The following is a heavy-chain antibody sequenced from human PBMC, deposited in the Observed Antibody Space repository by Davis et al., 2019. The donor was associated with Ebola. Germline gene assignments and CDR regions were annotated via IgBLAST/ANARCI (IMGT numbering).Heavy chain of an antibody. V-gene: IGHV3-7*03. CDR1: GFTFSSYW. CDR2: IKQDGSEK. Sequence: GGSLRLSCSASGFTFSSYWMSWVRQAPGKGLEWVANIKQDGSEKYYIDSVKGRFTISRDNSKDTLSLQMNSLRADDTAVYYCAKDTAMVSLDDWGQGTLVTVSS. D-gene: IGHD5-18*01. J-gene: IGHJ4*02. CDR3: AKDTAMVSLDD.